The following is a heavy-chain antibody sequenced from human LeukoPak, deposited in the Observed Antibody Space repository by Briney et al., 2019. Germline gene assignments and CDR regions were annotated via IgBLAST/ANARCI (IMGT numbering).Heavy chain of an antibody. D-gene: IGHD2-15*01. J-gene: IGHJ5*02. Sequence: GASLQISCQGSGYRFTNYWIGWVRQLPGKGLEWMGIIYPGDSDTRYSPSFQGQVTISADKYISTAYLQWSSLKASDTAMYYCARQLGYCSGGSCPNWFDPWGQGTLVTVSS. V-gene: IGHV5-51*01. CDR1: GYRFTNYW. CDR3: ARQLGYCSGGSCPNWFDP. CDR2: IYPGDSDT.